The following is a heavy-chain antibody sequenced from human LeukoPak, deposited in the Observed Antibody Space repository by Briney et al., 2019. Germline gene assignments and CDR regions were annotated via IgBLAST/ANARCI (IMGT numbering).Heavy chain of an antibody. Sequence: PSETLSLTCTVSGGSISSYYWGWIRQPPGKGLEWIGSIYHGGSTYYNPSLKSRVTISVDTSKNQFSLKLSSVTAADTAVYYCARGNDFWSGRATDYWGQGTLVTVSS. CDR3: ARGNDFWSGRATDY. CDR1: GGSISSYY. V-gene: IGHV4-38-2*02. J-gene: IGHJ4*02. CDR2: IYHGGST. D-gene: IGHD3-3*01.